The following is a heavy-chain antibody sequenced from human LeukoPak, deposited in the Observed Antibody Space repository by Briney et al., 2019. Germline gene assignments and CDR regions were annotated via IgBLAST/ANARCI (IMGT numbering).Heavy chain of an antibody. CDR3: ARESGLEPALIDY. Sequence: PSETLSLTCTVSGASISSYYWSWMRQPAGKGLEWMGRIYTSGSTTYNPSLKTRATITVDTSKNQFSLKLSSVTAADTAVYYCARESGLEPALIDYWGQGTLVTVSS. V-gene: IGHV4-4*07. CDR2: IYTSGST. J-gene: IGHJ4*02. CDR1: GASISSYY. D-gene: IGHD1-14*01.